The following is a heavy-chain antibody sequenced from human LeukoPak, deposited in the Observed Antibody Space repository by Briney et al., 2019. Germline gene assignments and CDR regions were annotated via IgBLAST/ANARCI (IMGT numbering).Heavy chain of an antibody. D-gene: IGHD4-17*01. CDR1: GFTFSSYA. CDR3: ASTWYVYGDPNRPFDY. Sequence: GGSLRLSCAASGFTFSSYAMSWVRQAPGKGLEWVSAISGSGGSTYYADSVKGRFTISRDNSKNTLYLQMNSLRSEDTAVYYCASTWYVYGDPNRPFDYWGQGTLVTVSS. J-gene: IGHJ4*02. V-gene: IGHV3-23*01. CDR2: ISGSGGST.